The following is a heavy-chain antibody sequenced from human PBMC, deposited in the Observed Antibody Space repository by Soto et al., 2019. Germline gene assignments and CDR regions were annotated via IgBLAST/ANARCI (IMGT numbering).Heavy chain of an antibody. CDR3: ARVYDFWSGYQTPFDY. V-gene: IGHV1-18*01. CDR1: GYTFTAYG. CDR2: ISVYNGNT. Sequence: ASVKVSCKASGYTFTAYGISWGRQVPGQGLEWMGWISVYNGNTKYAQKLQDRLTMATDTSTTTAYMELRGLTSDDTAVYFCARVYDFWSGYQTPFDYWGQGTLVTVSS. D-gene: IGHD3-3*01. J-gene: IGHJ4*02.